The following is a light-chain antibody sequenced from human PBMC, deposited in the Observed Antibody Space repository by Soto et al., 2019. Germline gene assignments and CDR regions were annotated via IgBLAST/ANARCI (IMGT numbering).Light chain of an antibody. V-gene: IGLV2-14*01. CDR3: SSYRTSTTPYYV. J-gene: IGLJ1*01. Sequence: QSALTQPASVSGSPGQSITISCTGTSSDVGAYNFVSWYQHYPGKAPKLMIYEVTNRPAGVPDRFSGSKSGNTASLTISGLQTEDEAEYYCSSYRTSTTPYYVFGTGTKLTVL. CDR1: SSDVGAYNF. CDR2: EVT.